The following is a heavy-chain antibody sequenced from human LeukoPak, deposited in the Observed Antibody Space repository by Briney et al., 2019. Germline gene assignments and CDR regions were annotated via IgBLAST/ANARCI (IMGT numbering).Heavy chain of an antibody. Sequence: GGSLRLSCAASGFTFSNYGMHWVRQAPGKGLEWVSFTRYDGSQNYYADSVKGRFIISRDNSKITLYLQMNSLKAEDTAVYYCAKSSGGNWGYFDYWGQGTLVTISS. CDR3: AKSSGGNWGYFDY. V-gene: IGHV3-30*02. D-gene: IGHD4-23*01. CDR1: GFTFSNYG. J-gene: IGHJ4*02. CDR2: TRYDGSQN.